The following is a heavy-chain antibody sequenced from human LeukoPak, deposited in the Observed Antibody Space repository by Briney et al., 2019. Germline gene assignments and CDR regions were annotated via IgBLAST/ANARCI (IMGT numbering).Heavy chain of an antibody. CDR3: ARGDYDFWSGSPDAFDI. Sequence: ASVKVSCKASGYTFTGYYMHWVRQAPGQGLEWMGWINPNSGGTNYAQKFQGRVTMTRDTSISTAYMELSRLRSDDTAVYYCARGDYDFWSGSPDAFDIWGQGTMVTVSS. D-gene: IGHD3-3*01. CDR2: INPNSGGT. CDR1: GYTFTGYY. V-gene: IGHV1-2*02. J-gene: IGHJ3*02.